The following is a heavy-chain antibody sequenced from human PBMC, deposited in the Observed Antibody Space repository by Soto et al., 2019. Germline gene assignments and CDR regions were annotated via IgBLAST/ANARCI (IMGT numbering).Heavy chain of an antibody. CDR3: TREGWDYGDPRGFFDF. V-gene: IGHV3-49*03. D-gene: IGHD4-17*01. CDR2: IRSKAYGRTT. J-gene: IGHJ2*01. Sequence: GGSLRLSCTTSGFTFGDYGMTWFRQAPGKGLEWVGFIRSKAYGRTTEYAASATDRFTISRDDSKRIAYLQMNSLKTDDTAVFYCTREGWDYGDPRGFFDFWGRGTLVTVSS. CDR1: GFTFGDYG.